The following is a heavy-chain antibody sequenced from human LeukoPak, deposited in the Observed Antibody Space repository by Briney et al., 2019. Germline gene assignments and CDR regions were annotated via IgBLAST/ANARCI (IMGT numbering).Heavy chain of an antibody. D-gene: IGHD4-11*01. Sequence: PGGSLRLSCAASGFTFSSYLMSWVRQAPGKGLEWVANIKQDGSEKYYVDSVKGRFTISRDNAKNSLYLQMSSLRAEDTAVYYCARAKVTPLYQYYYMDVWGKGTTVTVSS. CDR2: IKQDGSEK. V-gene: IGHV3-7*01. J-gene: IGHJ6*03. CDR3: ARAKVTPLYQYYYMDV. CDR1: GFTFSSYL.